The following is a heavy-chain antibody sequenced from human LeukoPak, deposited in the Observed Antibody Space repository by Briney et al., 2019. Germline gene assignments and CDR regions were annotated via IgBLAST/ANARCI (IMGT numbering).Heavy chain of an antibody. CDR1: GGSISSSSAY. D-gene: IGHD3-10*01. CDR2: IYYSKNT. CDR3: ARHLELYFFDY. Sequence: SETLSLSRTVSGGSISSSSAYWGWIRQPPGKGLEWIGSIYYSKNTYYNPSLKSRVTISADTSKKQVSLTLSSVTAADTAVYYCARHLELYFFDYGGRGTLVTVSS. V-gene: IGHV4-39*01. J-gene: IGHJ4*02.